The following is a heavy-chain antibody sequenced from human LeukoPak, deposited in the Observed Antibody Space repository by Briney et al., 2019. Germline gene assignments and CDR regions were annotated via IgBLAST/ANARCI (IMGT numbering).Heavy chain of an antibody. J-gene: IGHJ4*02. Sequence: ASVKVSCKASGYTXTSSGISWVRQAPGQGLEWMAWISGYDGRTNYAQKFQDRVIMTTDTSTSTAYMELRSLRSDDTAVYYCAREMATIVNQFDYWGQGTLVTVSS. CDR1: GYTXTSSG. CDR3: AREMATIVNQFDY. D-gene: IGHD5-24*01. V-gene: IGHV1-18*01. CDR2: ISGYDGRT.